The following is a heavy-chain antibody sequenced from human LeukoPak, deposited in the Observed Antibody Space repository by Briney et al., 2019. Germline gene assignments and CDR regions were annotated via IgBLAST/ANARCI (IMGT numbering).Heavy chain of an antibody. D-gene: IGHD3-22*01. CDR3: ARDLTHRRNYDNSGYQIVPAF. Sequence: ASVKVSCKASGYIFTNFGISWVRQARGQGIEWMGWISGYNGNTKYVQKFQGRVTMTTDTSTSTAYMELRSLRSGDTAVYYCARDLTHRRNYDNSGYQIVPAFWGQGTLVTVSS. V-gene: IGHV1-18*01. J-gene: IGHJ4*02. CDR1: GYIFTNFG. CDR2: ISGYNGNT.